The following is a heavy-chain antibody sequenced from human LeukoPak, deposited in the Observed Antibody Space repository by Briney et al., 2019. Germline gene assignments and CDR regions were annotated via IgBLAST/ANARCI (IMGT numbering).Heavy chain of an antibody. D-gene: IGHD3-22*01. CDR1: GGTFSSYA. J-gene: IGHJ3*02. CDR2: INPNSGGT. V-gene: IGHV1-2*06. Sequence: ASVKVSCKASGGTFSSYAISWVRQAPGQGLEWMGRINPNSGGTTYAQKFQGRVTMTRDTSIGTAYMELSSLRSDDTAVYYCARPHYESSGLYVDAFDIWGQGTMVTVSS. CDR3: ARPHYESSGLYVDAFDI.